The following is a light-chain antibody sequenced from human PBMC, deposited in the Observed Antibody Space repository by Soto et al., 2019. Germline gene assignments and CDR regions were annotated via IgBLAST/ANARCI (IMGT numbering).Light chain of an antibody. CDR1: SSNIGTGYD. V-gene: IGLV1-40*01. CDR3: QSYDSSLSGSV. Sequence: QSVLTQPPSVSGAPGQRVTISCTGSSSNIGTGYDVHWYQQLPVTAPKLLIYGNSNRPSGVPDRFSGSKSGTSASLAITGLQAEDEADYYCQSYDSSLSGSVFGGGTQLTVL. J-gene: IGLJ7*01. CDR2: GNS.